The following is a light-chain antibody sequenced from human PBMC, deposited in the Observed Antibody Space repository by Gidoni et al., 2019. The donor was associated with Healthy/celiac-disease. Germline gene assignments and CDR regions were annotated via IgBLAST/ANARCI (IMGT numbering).Light chain of an antibody. J-gene: IGLJ7*02. CDR2: DNN. Sequence: SVLTQPPSVSAAPGQKVTISCSGSSSNIGNNYVSWYQQLPGTAPKLLIYDNNKRPAGIPDRFAGSKSGTSATLGITGLQTGDEADYYCGTWDSSLSAAVFGGGTQLTAL. CDR3: GTWDSSLSAAV. CDR1: SSNIGNNY. V-gene: IGLV1-51*01.